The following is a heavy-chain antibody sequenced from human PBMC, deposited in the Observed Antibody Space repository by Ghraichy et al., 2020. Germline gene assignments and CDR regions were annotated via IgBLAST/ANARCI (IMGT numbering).Heavy chain of an antibody. J-gene: IGHJ3*02. CDR3: ARQGGVSSSRGVLDI. Sequence: GESLKISCKGSGYSFTGYWIGWVRQMPGKGLEWMGIIYPGDSDTRYSPSFQGQVTISADKSISTAYLQWSSLKASDTAMYYCARQGGVSSSRGVLDIWGQGTMVTVSS. V-gene: IGHV5-51*01. D-gene: IGHD6-13*01. CDR2: IYPGDSDT. CDR1: GYSFTGYW.